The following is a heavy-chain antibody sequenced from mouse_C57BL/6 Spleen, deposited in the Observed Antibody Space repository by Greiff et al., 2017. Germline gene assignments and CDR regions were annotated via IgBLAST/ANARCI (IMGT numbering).Heavy chain of an antibody. J-gene: IGHJ3*01. Sequence: EVKLEESGGGLVQPGGSMKLSCAASGFTFSDAWMDWVRQSPEKGLEWVAEIRNKANNHATYYAESVKGRFTISRDDSKSSVYLQMNSLRAEDTGIYYCTRKPVYSNVFAYWGQGTLVTVSA. V-gene: IGHV6-6*01. CDR3: TRKPVYSNVFAY. CDR2: IRNKANNHAT. D-gene: IGHD2-5*01. CDR1: GFTFSDAW.